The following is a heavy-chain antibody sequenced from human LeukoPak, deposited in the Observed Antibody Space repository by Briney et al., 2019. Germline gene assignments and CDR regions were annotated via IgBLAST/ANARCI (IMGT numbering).Heavy chain of an antibody. D-gene: IGHD3-22*01. CDR3: TTGTGTYYYDSSGYPDY. CDR1: GFTFSNAW. J-gene: IGHJ4*02. V-gene: IGHV3-15*01. CDR2: VKSKTDGGTT. Sequence: GGSLRLSCAASGFTFSNAWMSWVRQAPGNGLEWVGRVKSKTDGGTTDYAAPVKGRFTISRDDSKNTLYLQMNSLKTEDTAVYYCTTGTGTYYYDSSGYPDYWGQGTLVTVSS.